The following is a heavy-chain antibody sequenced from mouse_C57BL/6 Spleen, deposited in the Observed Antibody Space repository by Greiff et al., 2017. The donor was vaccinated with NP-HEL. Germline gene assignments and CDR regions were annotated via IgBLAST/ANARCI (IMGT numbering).Heavy chain of an antibody. CDR1: GFSLTSYG. J-gene: IGHJ1*03. CDR2: IWSDGST. CDR3: ARHDGSSYTWYCDV. V-gene: IGHV2-6-1*01. Sequence: QVQLKESGPGLVAPSQSLSITCTVSGFSLTSYGVHWVRQPPGKGLEWLVVIWSDGSTTYNSALKSRLSISKDNSKSQVFLKMNSLQTDDTAMYYCARHDGSSYTWYCDVWGTGTTVTVSS. D-gene: IGHD1-1*01.